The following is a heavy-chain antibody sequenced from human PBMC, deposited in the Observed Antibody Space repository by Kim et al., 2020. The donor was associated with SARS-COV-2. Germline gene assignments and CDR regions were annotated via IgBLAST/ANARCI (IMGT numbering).Heavy chain of an antibody. CDR1: GYTFTGYY. CDR2: INPISGGT. V-gene: IGHV1-2*02. D-gene: IGHD2-8*01. CDR3: ARGDAGVSDY. Sequence: ASLKVSCKASGYTFTGYYIHWVRQAPGQGLEWMGWINPISGGTNYAQKFQGRVTMTSDTSITTANMELNRLTSDDTAVYFCARGDAGVSDYWGQGTLVTV. J-gene: IGHJ4*02.